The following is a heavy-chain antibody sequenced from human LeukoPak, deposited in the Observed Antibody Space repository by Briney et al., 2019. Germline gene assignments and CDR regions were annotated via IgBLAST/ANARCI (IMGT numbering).Heavy chain of an antibody. CDR3: ARDRLSPRPRHRAAADAFDI. D-gene: IGHD6-13*01. CDR2: IYTSGST. CDR1: GGSISSYY. Sequence: SETLSLTCTVSGGSISSYYWSWIRQPAGKGLEWIGRIYTSGSTNYNPSLKSRVTMSVDTSKNQLSMKLSSVTAADTAVYYCARDRLSPRPRHRAAADAFDIWGQGTMVTVSS. V-gene: IGHV4-4*07. J-gene: IGHJ3*02.